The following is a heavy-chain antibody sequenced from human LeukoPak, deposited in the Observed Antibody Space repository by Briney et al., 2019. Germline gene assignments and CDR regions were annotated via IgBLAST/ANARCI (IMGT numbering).Heavy chain of an antibody. CDR2: IIPIFGTA. Sequence: SVKVTCKASGGTFSSYAISWVRQAPGQGLEWMGGIIPIFGTANYAQKFQGRVTITADESTSTAYMELSSVRSEDTAVYYCARVKQWLVPSDAFDIWGQGTMVTVSS. V-gene: IGHV1-69*13. J-gene: IGHJ3*02. CDR1: GGTFSSYA. D-gene: IGHD6-19*01. CDR3: ARVKQWLVPSDAFDI.